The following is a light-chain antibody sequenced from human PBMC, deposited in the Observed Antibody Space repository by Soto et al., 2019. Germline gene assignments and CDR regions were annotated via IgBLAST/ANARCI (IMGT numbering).Light chain of an antibody. CDR1: QSISSW. Sequence: DIQMTQSPSTLSASVGDRVTITCRASQSISSWLAWYQQKPGKAPKLLIYKASSLESGVPSRFSGSESGTEFTLTISSLQPDDFATYYCQQYITYPWTFGQGTKVEV. CDR2: KAS. J-gene: IGKJ1*01. CDR3: QQYITYPWT. V-gene: IGKV1-5*03.